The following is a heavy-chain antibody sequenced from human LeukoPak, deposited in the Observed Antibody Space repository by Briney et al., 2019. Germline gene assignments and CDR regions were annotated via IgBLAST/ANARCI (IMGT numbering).Heavy chain of an antibody. Sequence: SETLSLTCTVSGGSISSSSYYWGWIRQPPGKGLEWIGSIYYSGSTYYNPSLKSRVTISVDTSKNQFSLKLSSVTAADTAVYYCARPRPVLRFLEWSSGYFDYWGQGTLVTVSS. CDR1: GGSISSSSYY. D-gene: IGHD3-3*01. J-gene: IGHJ4*02. CDR2: IYYSGST. V-gene: IGHV4-39*01. CDR3: ARPRPVLRFLEWSSGYFDY.